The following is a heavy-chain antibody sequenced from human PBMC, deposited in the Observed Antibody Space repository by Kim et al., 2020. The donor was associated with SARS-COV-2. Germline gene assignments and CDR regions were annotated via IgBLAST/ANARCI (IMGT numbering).Heavy chain of an antibody. J-gene: IGHJ4*02. CDR2: ISGSGGST. CDR3: AKDLYGGSGMYYFDY. CDR1: GFTFSTSA. V-gene: IGHV3-23*01. Sequence: GGSLRLSCAASGFTFSTSAMSWVRQAPGKGLNWVSAISGSGGSTYYADSVKGRFTISRDNSKNTLYLQMNSLRAEDTAVYYCAKDLYGGSGMYYFDYWGQGTLVTVSS. D-gene: IGHD1-26*01.